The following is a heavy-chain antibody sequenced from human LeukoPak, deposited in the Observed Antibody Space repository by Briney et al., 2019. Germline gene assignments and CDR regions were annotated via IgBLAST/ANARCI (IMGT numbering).Heavy chain of an antibody. Sequence: ASVKVSCKASGYTFTSYGISWVRQAPGQELEWMGWISAYNGNTNYAQKLQGRVTMTTDTSTSTAYMELRSLRSGDTAVYYCARVPRLRFLEWSTFYYYYGMDVWGQGTTVTVSS. D-gene: IGHD3-3*01. CDR3: ARVPRLRFLEWSTFYYYYGMDV. J-gene: IGHJ6*02. V-gene: IGHV1-18*01. CDR2: ISAYNGNT. CDR1: GYTFTSYG.